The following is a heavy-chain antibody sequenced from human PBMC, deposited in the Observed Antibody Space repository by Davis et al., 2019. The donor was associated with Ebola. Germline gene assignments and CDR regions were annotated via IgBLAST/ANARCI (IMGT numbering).Heavy chain of an antibody. CDR1: GYTFTSYG. D-gene: IGHD4-11*01. CDR3: ARASDYSNYFYYFDY. Sequence: SVKVSCKASGYTFTSYGISWVRQAPGQGLEWMGGIIPIFGTANYAQKFQGRVTITADESTSTAYMELSSLRSEDTAVYYCARASDYSNYFYYFDYWGQGTLVTVSS. V-gene: IGHV1-69*13. J-gene: IGHJ4*02. CDR2: IIPIFGTA.